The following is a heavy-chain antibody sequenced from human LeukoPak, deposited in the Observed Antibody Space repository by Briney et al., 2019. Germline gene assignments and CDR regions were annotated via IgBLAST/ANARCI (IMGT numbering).Heavy chain of an antibody. CDR1: GFTFGDYA. V-gene: IGHV3-49*05. CDR3: TTGSVYYGSGSYLGNYWFDP. CDR2: IRSKAYGGTT. Sequence: KAGGSLRLSCTASGFTFGDYAMSWFRQAPGKGLEWVGFIRSKAYGGTTEYAASVKGRFTISRDDSKSIAYLQMNSLKTEDTAVYYCTTGSVYYGSGSYLGNYWFDPWGQGTLVTVSS. J-gene: IGHJ5*02. D-gene: IGHD3-10*01.